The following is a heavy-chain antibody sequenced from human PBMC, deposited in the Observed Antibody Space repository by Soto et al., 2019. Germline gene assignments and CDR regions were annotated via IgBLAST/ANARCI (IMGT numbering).Heavy chain of an antibody. Sequence: SETLSLTCTVSGADINTYSWTWIRQPAGKGLEWIGRIYTSASINYNPSLKSRVTLSVDTSTNQVSLRLASVTAADTAIYYCARDREAGYNFYYGMDVWGQGTTVTVSS. D-gene: IGHD6-19*01. V-gene: IGHV4-4*07. J-gene: IGHJ6*02. CDR1: GADINTYS. CDR2: IYTSASI. CDR3: ARDREAGYNFYYGMDV.